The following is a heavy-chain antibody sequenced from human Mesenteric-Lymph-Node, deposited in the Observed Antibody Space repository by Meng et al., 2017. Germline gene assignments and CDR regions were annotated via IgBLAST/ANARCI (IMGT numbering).Heavy chain of an antibody. J-gene: IGHJ2*01. CDR1: GFTFSSYW. CDR2: INGDGTST. D-gene: IGHD6-13*01. Sequence: GESLKISCAASGFTFSSYWMHWVRQVPGKGLMWVSRINGDGTSTSYADSVKGRFTISRDNAKNTLFLQINRLRAEDTAVFYCARDLPKQQLEYFDLWGRGTLVTVSS. CDR3: ARDLPKQQLEYFDL. V-gene: IGHV3-74*01.